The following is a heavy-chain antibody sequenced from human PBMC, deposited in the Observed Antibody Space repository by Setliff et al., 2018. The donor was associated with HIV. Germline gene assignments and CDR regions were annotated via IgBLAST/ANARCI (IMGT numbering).Heavy chain of an antibody. CDR2: INAGNGNT. D-gene: IGHD2-21*02. V-gene: IGHV1-3*01. CDR3: SSIDCGGDCYSYYYYGMDV. CDR1: GYTFSYA. J-gene: IGHJ6*02. Sequence: ASVKVSCKASGYTFSYAMHWVRQPPGQRLEWMGWINAGNGNTKYSQKYQDRVTITRDTSASTAYMELSSLRSEDTAVYYCSSIDCGGDCYSYYYYGMDVWGQGTTVTVSS.